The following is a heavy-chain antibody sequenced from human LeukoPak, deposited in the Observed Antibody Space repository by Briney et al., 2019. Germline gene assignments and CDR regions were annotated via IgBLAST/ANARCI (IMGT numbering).Heavy chain of an antibody. CDR1: GFTFSSYG. J-gene: IGHJ4*02. V-gene: IGHV3-30*18. CDR2: ISYDGSNK. Sequence: GGSLRLSCAASGFTFSSYGMHWVRQAPGKGLEWVAVISYDGSNKNYADSVKGRFTISRDNSNNTLYLQINSLRAEDTAVYYCAKSSYCSGGSCYRLLCYWGQGTLVTVSS. CDR3: AKSSYCSGGSCYRLLCY. D-gene: IGHD2-15*01.